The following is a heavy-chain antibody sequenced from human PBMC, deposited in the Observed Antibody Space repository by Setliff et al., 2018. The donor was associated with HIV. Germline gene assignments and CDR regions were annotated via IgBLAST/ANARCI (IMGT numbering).Heavy chain of an antibody. CDR2: IIPILGIA. J-gene: IGHJ4*02. D-gene: IGHD4-17*01. CDR3: ARDLTTRGNY. CDR1: GGSFSSYA. V-gene: IGHV1-69*10. Sequence: SVKVSCKASGGSFSSYATNWVRQAPGQGLEWMGGIIPILGIANYAQKFQGRVTITADKSTSTAYMELSSLRSEDTAVYYCARDLTTRGNYWGRGTLVTVSS.